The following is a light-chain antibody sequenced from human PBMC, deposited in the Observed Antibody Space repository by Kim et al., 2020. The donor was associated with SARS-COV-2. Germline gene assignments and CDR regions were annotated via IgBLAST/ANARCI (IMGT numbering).Light chain of an antibody. CDR3: QQYNSWWT. Sequence: EIVMTQSPATLSVSPGERVTLSCRANQSVSSNLAWYQQKPGQAPRLLIYGASTRAAGIPDRISGSGSGTEFTLTISSLQSEDFAVYYCQQYNSWWTFGQGTKVDIK. CDR2: GAS. J-gene: IGKJ1*01. CDR1: QSVSSN. V-gene: IGKV3-15*01.